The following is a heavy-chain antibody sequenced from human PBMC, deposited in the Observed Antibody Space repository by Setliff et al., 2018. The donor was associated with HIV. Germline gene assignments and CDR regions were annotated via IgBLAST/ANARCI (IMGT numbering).Heavy chain of an antibody. Sequence: ETLSLPCAVYGGSLSGYHWSWIRQSPGKGLGWIGEINHSGSTNYNPSLKSRVIISIETSKKQFSLKLTSVTAADTATYYCAAPRGMSTILVYWGQGSLVTVSS. D-gene: IGHD3-9*01. CDR2: INHSGST. V-gene: IGHV4-34*01. J-gene: IGHJ4*02. CDR1: GGSLSGYH. CDR3: AAPRGMSTILVY.